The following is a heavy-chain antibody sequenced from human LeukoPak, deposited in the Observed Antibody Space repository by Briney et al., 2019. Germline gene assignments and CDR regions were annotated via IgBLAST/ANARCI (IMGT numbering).Heavy chain of an antibody. CDR2: MNPNSGNT. CDR1: GYTFTSYD. D-gene: IGHD2-2*01. V-gene: IGHV1-8*01. Sequence: GASVKVSCKASGYTFTSYDINLVRQATGQGLEWMGWMNPNSGNTGYAQKFQGRVTMTRNTSISTAYMELSSLRSEDTAVYYCARALGYCSSTSCRTYYFDYWGQGTLVTVSA. J-gene: IGHJ4*02. CDR3: ARALGYCSSTSCRTYYFDY.